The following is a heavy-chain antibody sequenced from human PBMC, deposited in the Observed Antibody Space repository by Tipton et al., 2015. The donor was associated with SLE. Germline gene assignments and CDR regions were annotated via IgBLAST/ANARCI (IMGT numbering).Heavy chain of an antibody. CDR3: AREEGQWDAFDI. Sequence: TLSLTCAVYGGSFSGYYWSWIRQPPGKGLEWIGEINHSGSTNYNPSLKSRVTISVDTSKNQFSLKLSSVTAADTAVYYCAREEGQWDAFDIWGQGTLVTVSS. V-gene: IGHV4-34*01. CDR1: GGSFSGYY. CDR2: INHSGST. J-gene: IGHJ3*02. D-gene: IGHD6-19*01.